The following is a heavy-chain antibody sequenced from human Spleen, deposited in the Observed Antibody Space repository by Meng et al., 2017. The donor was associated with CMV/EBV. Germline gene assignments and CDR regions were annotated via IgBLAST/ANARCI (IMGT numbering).Heavy chain of an antibody. D-gene: IGHD6-13*01. CDR1: SFSCYY. CDR3: ARGKEGAAAGASRSRAAFDY. V-gene: IGHV4-34*01. J-gene: IGHJ4*02. Sequence: SFSCYYWSWLRQPPGKGLEWIGEINHSGSTNYNPSLKSRVTISVDTSKNQFSLKLSSVTAADTAVYYCARGKEGAAAGASRSRAAFDYWGQGTLVTVSS. CDR2: INHSGST.